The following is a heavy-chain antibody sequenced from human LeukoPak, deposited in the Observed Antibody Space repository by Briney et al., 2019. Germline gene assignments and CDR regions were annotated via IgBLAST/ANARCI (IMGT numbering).Heavy chain of an antibody. CDR2: IWYDGSNK. V-gene: IGHV3-33*01. CDR1: GFTFSSYG. J-gene: IGHJ1*01. CDR3: ARGSIAALPPLAEYFQH. D-gene: IGHD6-6*01. Sequence: GGSLRLSCAASGFTFSSYGMHWVRQAPGKGLEWVAVIWYDGSNKYYADSVKGRFTISRDSSKNTLYLQMNSLRAEDTAVYYCARGSIAALPPLAEYFQHWGQGTLVTVSS.